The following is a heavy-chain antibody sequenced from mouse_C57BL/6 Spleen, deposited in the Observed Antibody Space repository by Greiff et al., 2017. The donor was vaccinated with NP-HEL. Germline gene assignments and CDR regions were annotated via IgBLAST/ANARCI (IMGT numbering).Heavy chain of an antibody. CDR2: IYPGDGDT. J-gene: IGHJ4*01. CDR3: ARGGNYNYAMDY. Sequence: QVQLQQPGAELVKPGASVKMSCKASGYAFSSSWMNWVKQRPGKGLEWIGRIYPGDGDTNYNGKFKGKATLTADKSSSTAYMQLSSLTSEDSAVYFCARGGNYNYAMDYWGQGTSVTVSS. D-gene: IGHD2-1*01. V-gene: IGHV1-82*01. CDR1: GYAFSSSW.